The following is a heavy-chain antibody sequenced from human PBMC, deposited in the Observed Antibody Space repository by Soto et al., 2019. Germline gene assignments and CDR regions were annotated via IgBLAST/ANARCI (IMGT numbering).Heavy chain of an antibody. J-gene: IGHJ4*02. D-gene: IGHD1-1*01. CDR1: GFTFSGSA. CDR2: IRSKANSYAT. V-gene: IGHV3-73*01. Sequence: QAGGSLRLSCAASGFTFSGSAMHWVRQASGKGLEWVGRIRSKANSYATAYAASVKGRFTISRDDSKNTAYLQMNSLKTEDTAVYYCTQVQLERGRDYWGQGTLVTVSS. CDR3: TQVQLERGRDY.